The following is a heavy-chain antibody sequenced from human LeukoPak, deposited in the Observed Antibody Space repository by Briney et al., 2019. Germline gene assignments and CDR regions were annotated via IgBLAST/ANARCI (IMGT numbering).Heavy chain of an antibody. D-gene: IGHD6-19*01. Sequence: GGSLRLSCAASGFTFSSYGMPWVRQAPGKGLEWVAVISYDGSNKYYADSVKGRFTISRDNSKNTLYLQMNSLRAEDTAVYYCAKDVSSGSLDYWGQGTLVTVSS. CDR1: GFTFSSYG. CDR3: AKDVSSGSLDY. V-gene: IGHV3-30*18. CDR2: ISYDGSNK. J-gene: IGHJ4*02.